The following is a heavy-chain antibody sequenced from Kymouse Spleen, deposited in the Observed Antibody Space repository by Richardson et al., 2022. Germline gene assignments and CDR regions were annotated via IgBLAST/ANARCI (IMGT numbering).Heavy chain of an antibody. CDR1: GYTFTSYY. Sequence: QVQLVQSGAEVKKPGASVKVSCKASGYTFTSYYMHWVRQAPGQGLEWMGIINPSGGSTSYAQKFQGRVTMTRDTSTSTVYMELSSLRSEDTAVYYCARDGGTMVRGVIPYYYYYGMDVWGQGTTVTVSS. D-gene: IGHD3-10*01. J-gene: IGHJ6*02. CDR3: ARDGGTMVRGVIPYYYYYGMDV. V-gene: IGHV1-46*03. CDR2: INPSGGST.